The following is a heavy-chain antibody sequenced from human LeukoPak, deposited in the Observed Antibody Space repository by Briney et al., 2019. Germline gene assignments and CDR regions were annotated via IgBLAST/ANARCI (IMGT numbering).Heavy chain of an antibody. CDR2: IYHSGST. CDR1: GYSISSGYY. V-gene: IGHV4-38-2*02. D-gene: IGHD1-26*01. J-gene: IGHJ3*02. Sequence: SETLSLTCSVSGYSISSGYYWGWIRQPPGKGLEWIGSIYHSGSTYYNPSLKSRVTISVDTSKNQFSLKLSSVTAADTAVYYCARRSINSGSYQRGAFDIWGQGTMVTVSS. CDR3: ARRSINSGSYQRGAFDI.